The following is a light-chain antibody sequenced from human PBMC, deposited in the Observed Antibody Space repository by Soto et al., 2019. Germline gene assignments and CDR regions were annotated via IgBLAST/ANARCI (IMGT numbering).Light chain of an antibody. J-gene: IGLJ2*01. CDR1: RSDVGSYNY. CDR3: SSYVGSSTLVV. Sequence: QSALTQPASVSGSPGQSITISCIGTRSDVGSYNYVSWYQQHPGKAPKLIIYDVSNRPSGISNRFSGSKSGSTASLTISGLQVEDEADYYCSSYVGSSTLVVFGGGTKLTVL. CDR2: DVS. V-gene: IGLV2-14*03.